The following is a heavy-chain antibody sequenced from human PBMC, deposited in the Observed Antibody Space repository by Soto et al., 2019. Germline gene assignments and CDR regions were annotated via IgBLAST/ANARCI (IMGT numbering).Heavy chain of an antibody. CDR1: GGSFSSFA. CDR3: AVSLYGVVLHYYYRMDV. D-gene: IGHD3-3*01. J-gene: IGHJ6*02. CDR2: IIPMFGSA. V-gene: IGHV1-69*01. Sequence: QVQLVQSGAEVRKPGPSVKVSCKASGGSFSSFAFSWVRQAPGQGLEWMGGIIPMFGSANYAQEFLGRVTFTADDSTSTAYMEISGLTFEDTAFYYCAVSLYGVVLHYYYRMDVWGPGTSVTVSS.